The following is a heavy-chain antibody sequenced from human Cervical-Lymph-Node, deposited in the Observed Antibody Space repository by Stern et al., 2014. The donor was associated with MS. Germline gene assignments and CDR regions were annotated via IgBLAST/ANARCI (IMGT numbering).Heavy chain of an antibody. D-gene: IGHD3-22*01. CDR3: ARSDSSGGMDV. CDR2: IYQSGSP. V-gene: IGHV4-30-2*01. CDR1: GGSLSSGGYS. J-gene: IGHJ6*02. Sequence: QLQLQESGSGLVKPSQTVSLTCAVSGGSLSSGGYSWSWIRQPAGNALEWSGHIYQSGSPYYNPSLKSRVTISVDRAKNQFSLRLSSVTAADTAVYFCARSDSSGGMDVWGQGTTVTVSS.